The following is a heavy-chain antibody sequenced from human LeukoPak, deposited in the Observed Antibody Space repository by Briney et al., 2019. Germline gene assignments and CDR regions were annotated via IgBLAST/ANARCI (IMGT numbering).Heavy chain of an antibody. V-gene: IGHV3-23*01. J-gene: IGHJ4*02. CDR2: ISGSGGST. CDR1: GFTFSSYA. Sequence: GGSLRLSCAASGFTFSSYAMSWVRQTPGKGLEWVSAISGSGGSTYYADSVKGRFTISSDNSKNTLYLQMNGLRAEDTAVYYCATYRRGYHDSSESYYFDYWGRGTLVTVSS. CDR3: ATYRRGYHDSSESYYFDY. D-gene: IGHD3-22*01.